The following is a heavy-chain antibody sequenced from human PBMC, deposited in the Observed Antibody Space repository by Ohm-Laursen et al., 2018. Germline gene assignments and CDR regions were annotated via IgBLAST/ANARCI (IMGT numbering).Heavy chain of an antibody. CDR2: ISAYNGNT. D-gene: IGHD3-10*01. CDR1: GYTFTSYD. Sequence: GASVKVSCKASGYTFTSYDITWVRQAPGQGLEWMGWISAYNGNTNYAQKFQGRVTITTDTSTTTAYMELRSLRSDDTAVYYCARQLFRSSFDYWGQGTLVTVSS. V-gene: IGHV1-18*01. CDR3: ARQLFRSSFDY. J-gene: IGHJ4*02.